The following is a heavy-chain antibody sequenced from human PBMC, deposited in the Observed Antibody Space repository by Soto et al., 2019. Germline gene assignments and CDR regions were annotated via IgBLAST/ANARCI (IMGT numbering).Heavy chain of an antibody. D-gene: IGHD2-15*01. V-gene: IGHV3-9*01. J-gene: IGHJ6*01. CDR2: ISWNSGSI. CDR1: GFTFDDYA. Sequence: EVQLVESGGGLVQPGRSLRLSCAASGFTFDDYAMHWVRQAPGKGLEWVSGISWNSGSIGYADSVKGRFTISRDNAKNSLYLQMNSLRAEDTALYYCAKSLVVVAASSVMDVWGQGTTVTVSS. CDR3: AKSLVVVAASSVMDV.